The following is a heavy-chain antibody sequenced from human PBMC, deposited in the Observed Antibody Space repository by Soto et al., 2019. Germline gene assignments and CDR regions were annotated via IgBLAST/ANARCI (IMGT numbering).Heavy chain of an antibody. CDR2: ISGSGGST. Sequence: PGGSLRLSCAASGFTFSSYAMSWVRQAPGKGLEWVSAISGSGGSTYYADSVKGRFTISRDNAKNTLYLQMNSLRAEDTAVYYCARVPIAVTKPRYYYYYGMDVWGQGTTVTVSS. V-gene: IGHV3-23*01. CDR3: ARVPIAVTKPRYYYYYGMDV. D-gene: IGHD6-19*01. J-gene: IGHJ6*02. CDR1: GFTFSSYA.